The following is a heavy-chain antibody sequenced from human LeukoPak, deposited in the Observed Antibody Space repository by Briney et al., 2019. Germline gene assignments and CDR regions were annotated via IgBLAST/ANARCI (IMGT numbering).Heavy chain of an antibody. J-gene: IGHJ4*02. CDR3: ATLNPTMIVGY. Sequence: GGSLRLSCAASGFTFSDYSMSWVRQAPGKGLEWVSSISSRSNYIFYEDPVKGRFNISRDNAKNSLYLQMNSLRAEDTAVYYCATLNPTMIVGYWGQGTLVTVSS. V-gene: IGHV3-21*01. CDR1: GFTFSDYS. D-gene: IGHD3-22*01. CDR2: ISSRSNYI.